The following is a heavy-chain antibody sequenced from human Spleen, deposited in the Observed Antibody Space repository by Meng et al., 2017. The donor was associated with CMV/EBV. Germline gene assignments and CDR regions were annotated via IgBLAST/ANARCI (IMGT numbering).Heavy chain of an antibody. Sequence: GESLKISCAASGFTFSSYWMSWVRQAPGKGLEWVANIKQDGSETYYVDSVKGRFTISRDNAKNSLYLQMNSLRAEDTAVYYCAKGSVVVVIATPFDYWGQGTLVTVSS. CDR2: IKQDGSET. J-gene: IGHJ4*02. CDR1: GFTFSSYW. CDR3: AKGSVVVVIATPFDY. V-gene: IGHV3-7*01. D-gene: IGHD2-21*01.